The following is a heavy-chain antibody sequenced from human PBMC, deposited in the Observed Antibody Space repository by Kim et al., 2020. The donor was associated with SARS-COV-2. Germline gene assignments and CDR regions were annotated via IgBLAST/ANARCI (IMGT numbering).Heavy chain of an antibody. CDR1: GFTFSSYA. CDR3: ARLPVLRFLEWFSQPYYFDY. D-gene: IGHD3-3*01. V-gene: IGHV3-23*01. CDR2: ISGSGGST. Sequence: GGSLRLSCAASGFTFSSYAMSWVRQAPGKGLEWVSAISGSGGSTYYADSVKGRFTISRDNSKNTLYLQMNSLRAEDTAVYYCARLPVLRFLEWFSQPYYFDYWGQGTLVTVSS. J-gene: IGHJ4*02.